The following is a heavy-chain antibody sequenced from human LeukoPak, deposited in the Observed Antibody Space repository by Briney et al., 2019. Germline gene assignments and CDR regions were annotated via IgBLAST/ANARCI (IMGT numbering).Heavy chain of an antibody. CDR2: IYYSGST. CDR3: ARGPKTYYDFWSGYATVGY. V-gene: IGHV4-59*12. Sequence: PGGSLRLSCAASGFTFSDYSMNWVRQAPGKGLEWIGYIYYSGSTNYNPSLKSRVTISVDTSRNQFSLKLSSVTAADTAVYYCARGPKTYYDFWSGYATVGYWGQGTLVTVSS. D-gene: IGHD3-3*01. CDR1: GFTFSDYS. J-gene: IGHJ4*02.